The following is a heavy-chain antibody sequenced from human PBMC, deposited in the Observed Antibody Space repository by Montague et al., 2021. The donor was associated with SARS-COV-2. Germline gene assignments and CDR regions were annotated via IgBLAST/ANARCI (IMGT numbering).Heavy chain of an antibody. D-gene: IGHD1-26*01. CDR3: ARLSSDIGGYFWFDP. CDR1: GGSISSGTW. J-gene: IGHJ5*02. CDR2: ISHSGGT. Sequence: SETLSLTCAVSGGSISSGTWWTWVRQPPGKGLEWIGEISHSGGTNYNPSLKSRVTISVDKSKNQFSLNLNSVTAADTAVYYCARLSSDIGGYFWFDPWGQGPLVSVSS. V-gene: IGHV4-4*02.